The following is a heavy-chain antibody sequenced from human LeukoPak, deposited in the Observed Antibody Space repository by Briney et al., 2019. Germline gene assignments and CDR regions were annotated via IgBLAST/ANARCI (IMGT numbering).Heavy chain of an antibody. J-gene: IGHJ4*02. CDR1: GFTFSSYG. CDR2: IRYDGSNK. CDR3: AKLPYDYVRGSYRYTPSY. V-gene: IGHV3-30*02. Sequence: PGGSLRLSCAASGFTFSSYGMHWVRQAPGKGLEWVAFIRYDGSNKYYADSVKGRFTISRDNSKYTLYLQMNSLRAEDTAVYYCAKLPYDYVRGSYRYTPSYWGQGTLVTVSS. D-gene: IGHD3-16*02.